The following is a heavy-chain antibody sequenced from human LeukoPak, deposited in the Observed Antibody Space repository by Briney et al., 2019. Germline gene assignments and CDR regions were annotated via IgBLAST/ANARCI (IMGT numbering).Heavy chain of an antibody. V-gene: IGHV4-59*08. D-gene: IGHD3-10*01. CDR1: GGSLSSYY. CDR3: ARSDYGSDANFDY. J-gene: IGHJ4*02. CDR2: IYYSGST. Sequence: SETLSLTCIVSGGSLSSYYWSWIRQPPGKGLEWIGYIYYSGSTNYNPSLKSRVTISVDTSKNQFSLKLSSVTAADTAVYYCARSDYGSDANFDYWGQGTLVTVSS.